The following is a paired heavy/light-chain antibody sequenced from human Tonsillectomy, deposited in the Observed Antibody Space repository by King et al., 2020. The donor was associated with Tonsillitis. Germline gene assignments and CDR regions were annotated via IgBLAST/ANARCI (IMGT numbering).Light chain of an antibody. CDR1: SSDVGGYNY. J-gene: IGLJ1*01. CDR2: DVS. V-gene: IGLV2-14*01. CDR3: SSYTSISFV. Sequence: QSALTQPASVSGSPGQSITISCTGTSSDVGGYNYVSWYQQHPGKAPKLMIYDVSNRPSGVSNRFSGSKSGDTASLTISGLQAEDEADYYCSSYTSISFVFGTGTKVTVL.
Heavy chain of an antibody. V-gene: IGHV3-21*01. Sequence: EVQLVESGGGLVKPGGSLRLSCEVSGFIFSSYSMNWVRQAPGKGLEWVSSISRSSSYVYYADLVKGRFTISRDNAKNSLYLQMNSLRAEDTAVYYCARGAYYGMDVWGQGTTVTVSS. CDR2: ISRSSSYV. J-gene: IGHJ6*02. CDR3: ARGAYYGMDV. CDR1: GFIFSSYS.